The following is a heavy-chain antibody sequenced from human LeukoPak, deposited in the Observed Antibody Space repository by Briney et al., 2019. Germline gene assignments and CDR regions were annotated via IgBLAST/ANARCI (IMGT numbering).Heavy chain of an antibody. CDR2: IYYSGST. J-gene: IGHJ1*01. D-gene: IGHD6-13*01. V-gene: IGHV4-59*12. CDR3: ARTAAGPKHFQH. Sequence: PSETLSLTCTVSGGSISSYYWSWIRQPPGKGLEWIGYIYYSGSTNYNPSLKSRVTISVDTSKNQFSLKLSSVTAADTAVYYCARTAAGPKHFQHWGQGTLVTVSS. CDR1: GGSISSYY.